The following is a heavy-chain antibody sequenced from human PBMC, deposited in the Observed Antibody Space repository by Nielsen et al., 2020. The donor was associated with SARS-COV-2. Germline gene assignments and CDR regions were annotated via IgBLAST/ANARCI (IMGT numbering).Heavy chain of an antibody. V-gene: IGHV1-3*01. J-gene: IGHJ4*02. CDR1: GYTFTSYA. D-gene: IGHD5-12*01. Sequence: ASVKVSCKASGYTFTSYAMHWVRQAPGQRLEWMGWINDGNGNIKYSQKFQGRVTITRDTSASTAYMELSSLSSEDTAVYYCAKTVDTIWTKATAYYFDYWGQGTLVTVSS. CDR3: AKTVDTIWTKATAYYFDY. CDR2: INDGNGNI.